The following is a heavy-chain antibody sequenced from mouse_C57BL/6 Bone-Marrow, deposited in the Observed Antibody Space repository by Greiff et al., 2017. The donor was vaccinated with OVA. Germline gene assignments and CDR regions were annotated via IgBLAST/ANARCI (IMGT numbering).Heavy chain of an antibody. J-gene: IGHJ2*01. D-gene: IGHD2-4*01. CDR1: GYAFSSYW. V-gene: IGHV1-80*01. CDR2: IYPGDGDT. CDR3: ARYYDYDGGRGYYFDY. Sequence: QVQLQQSGAELVKPGASVKISCKASGYAFSSYWMNWVKQRPGKGLEWIGQIYPGDGDTNYNGKFKGKATLTADKSSSTAYMQLSSLTSEDSAVYFCARYYDYDGGRGYYFDYWGQGTTLTVSS.